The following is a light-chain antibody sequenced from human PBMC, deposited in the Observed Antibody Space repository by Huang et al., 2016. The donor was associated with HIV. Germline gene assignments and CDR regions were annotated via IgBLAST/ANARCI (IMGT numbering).Light chain of an antibody. CDR2: KAS. V-gene: IGKV1-5*03. CDR3: QHYNSYPTWT. Sequence: DIQMTQSPSTLSASVGDRVTITCRASQSISSWLAWYQQKPGKAPHLLIYKASSLERGVPSRFSGSGSGTEFTLTISSLQPDDFATYYCQHYNSYPTWTFGQGTKVEIK. CDR1: QSISSW. J-gene: IGKJ1*01.